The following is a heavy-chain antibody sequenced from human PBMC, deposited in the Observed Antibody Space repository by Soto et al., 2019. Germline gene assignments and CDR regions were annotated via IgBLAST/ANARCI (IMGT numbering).Heavy chain of an antibody. J-gene: IGHJ5*02. V-gene: IGHV1-18*04. CDR1: GYPFSNYG. CDR3: AAAYDAEFAP. D-gene: IGHD5-12*01. CDR2: FKPDNGDT. Sequence: QLQLVQSGAEVERPGASVRVSCKAYGYPFSNYGISWLRQAPGQGLEWMGWFKPDNGDTNYAQKFHGRVTITTDTTTNAAYMDLRSLRSDDTAVYYCAAAYDAEFAPWAPGPGVRVSS.